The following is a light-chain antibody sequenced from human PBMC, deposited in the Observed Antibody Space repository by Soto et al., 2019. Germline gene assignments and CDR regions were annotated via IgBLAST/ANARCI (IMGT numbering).Light chain of an antibody. V-gene: IGLV2-14*03. CDR2: DVS. J-gene: IGLJ2*01. CDR1: SSDIGGYNY. CDR3: SSYTSSSTVV. Sequence: QSVLTQPASVSASPGQSITISCTGTSSDIGGYNYVSWYQHHPGKAPKLLIYDVSNRPSGVSNRFSGSKSGNTASLTISGLQAEDEADYYCSSYTSSSTVVFGGGTKLTVL.